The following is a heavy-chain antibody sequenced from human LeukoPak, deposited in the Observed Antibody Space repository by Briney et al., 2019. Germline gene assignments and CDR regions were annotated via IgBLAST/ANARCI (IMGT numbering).Heavy chain of an antibody. Sequence: PSETLSLTCAVSGYSISSGCYWGWIRQPPGKGLEWIGSIYHSGSTYYNPSLKSRVTISVDTSKNQFSLKLSSVTAADTAVYYCAKAYYYDSSGYYYYYYYMDVWGKGTTVTVSS. V-gene: IGHV4-38-2*01. CDR3: AKAYYYDSSGYYYYYYYMDV. CDR1: GYSISSGCY. CDR2: IYHSGST. D-gene: IGHD3-22*01. J-gene: IGHJ6*03.